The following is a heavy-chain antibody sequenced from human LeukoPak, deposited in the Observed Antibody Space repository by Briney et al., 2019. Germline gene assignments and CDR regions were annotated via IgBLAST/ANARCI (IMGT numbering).Heavy chain of an antibody. D-gene: IGHD1-7*01. J-gene: IGHJ4*02. CDR3: ARGGWGWNYAYYFDY. CDR1: GGSISSGGYS. V-gene: IGHV4-34*01. CDR2: INHSGST. Sequence: KASETLSLTCAVSGGSISSGGYSWSWIRQPPGKGLEWIGEINHSGSTNYNPSLKSRVTISVDTSKNQFSLKLSSVTAADTAVYYCARGGWGWNYAYYFDYWGQGTLVTVSS.